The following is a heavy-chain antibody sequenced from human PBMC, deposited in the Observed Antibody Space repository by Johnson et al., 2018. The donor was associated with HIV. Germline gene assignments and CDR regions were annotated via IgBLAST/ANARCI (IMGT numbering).Heavy chain of an antibody. J-gene: IGHJ3*02. D-gene: IGHD1-26*01. Sequence: VQLVESGGGVVRPGGSLRLSCAASGFTFDDYGMSWVRQAPGKGLEWVSGINWNGGSSGYADSVKGRFTISRDNSKNTLYLQMNSLRAEDTAVYYCAKTYSGSNRDAFDIWGQGTMVTVSS. CDR2: INWNGGSS. CDR3: AKTYSGSNRDAFDI. V-gene: IGHV3-20*04. CDR1: GFTFDDYG.